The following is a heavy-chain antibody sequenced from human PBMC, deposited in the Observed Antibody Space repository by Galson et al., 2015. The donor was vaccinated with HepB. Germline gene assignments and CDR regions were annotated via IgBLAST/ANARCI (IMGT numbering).Heavy chain of an antibody. J-gene: IGHJ5*02. CDR2: ISAYNGNT. D-gene: IGHD3-22*01. V-gene: IGHV1-18*01. Sequence: SVKVSCKASGYTFTTYGISWVRQAPGQGLEWMGWISAYNGNTNYAQKFQGRVTMTTDTSTSTAYMGLRSLRSEDTAGYYGARGYYDGGWFDPWGQGTLVTVSS. CDR1: GYTFTTYG. CDR3: ARGYYDGGWFDP.